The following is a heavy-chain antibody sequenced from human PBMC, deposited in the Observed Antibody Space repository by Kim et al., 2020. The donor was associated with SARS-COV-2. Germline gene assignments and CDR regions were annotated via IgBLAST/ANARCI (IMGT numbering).Heavy chain of an antibody. Sequence: SETLSLTCTVSGGSISSGGYYWSWIRQHPGKGLEWIGYFYYSGSTYYNPSLKSRVTISVDTSKNQFSLKLSSVTAADTVVYYCARAHRTIFGVVEYMDVWGQGTTVTVSS. CDR3: ARAHRTIFGVVEYMDV. D-gene: IGHD3-3*01. CDR1: GGSISSGGYY. V-gene: IGHV4-31*03. J-gene: IGHJ6*02. CDR2: FYYSGST.